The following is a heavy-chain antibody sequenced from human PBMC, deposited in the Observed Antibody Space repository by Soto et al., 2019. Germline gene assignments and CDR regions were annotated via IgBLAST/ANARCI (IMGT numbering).Heavy chain of an antibody. Sequence: GESLKISCKSSGYSFTDYWIGWVRQMPGKGLEWMGIIYPGDSDARYSPSFQGQVTISVDTSINTAFLRWNSLTASDTAMYYCARQADYDILTGYFYYFDYWGQGSLVTVSS. V-gene: IGHV5-51*01. J-gene: IGHJ4*02. D-gene: IGHD3-9*01. CDR1: GYSFTDYW. CDR2: IYPGDSDA. CDR3: ARQADYDILTGYFYYFDY.